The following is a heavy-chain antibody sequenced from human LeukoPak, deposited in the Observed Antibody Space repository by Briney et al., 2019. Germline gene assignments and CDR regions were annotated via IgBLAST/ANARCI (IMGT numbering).Heavy chain of an antibody. J-gene: IGHJ4*02. V-gene: IGHV1-18*01. CDR2: ISAYNGNT. D-gene: IGHD2-8*01. CDR1: GYTSTSYG. CDR3: ARVPGYCTNGVCYTEGPATLDY. Sequence: ASVKVSCKASGYTSTSYGTSWVRQAPGQGLEWMGWISAYNGNTNYAQKLQGRVTMTTDTSTSTAYMELRSLRSDDTAVYYCARVPGYCTNGVCYTEGPATLDYWGQGTLVTVSS.